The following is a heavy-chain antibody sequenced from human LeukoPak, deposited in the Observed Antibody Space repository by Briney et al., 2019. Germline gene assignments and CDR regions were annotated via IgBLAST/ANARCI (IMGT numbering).Heavy chain of an antibody. V-gene: IGHV1-69*13. CDR3: ASLSGRYSQPDGYYFDY. J-gene: IGHJ4*02. CDR1: GGTFSSYA. CDR2: IIPIFGTA. D-gene: IGHD6-19*01. Sequence: GASVKVSCKASGGTFSSYAISWVRQAPGQGLEWMGGIIPIFGTANYAQKFQGRVTITADESTSTAYMELSSLRSEDTAVYYCASLSGRYSQPDGYYFDYWGQGTLVTVSS.